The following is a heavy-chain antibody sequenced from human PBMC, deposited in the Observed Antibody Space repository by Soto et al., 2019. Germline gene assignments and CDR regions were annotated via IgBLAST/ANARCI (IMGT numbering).Heavy chain of an antibody. CDR3: ARSIAAAGTPYGMDA. CDR1: GYTFTSYD. Sequence: GASVKVYCKASGYTFTSYDINWVRQATGQGLEWMGWMNPNSGNTGYAQKFQGRVTMTRNTSISTAYMELSSLRSEDTAVYYCARSIAAAGTPYGMDAWGQGTTVTVSS. D-gene: IGHD6-13*01. CDR2: MNPNSGNT. V-gene: IGHV1-8*01. J-gene: IGHJ6*02.